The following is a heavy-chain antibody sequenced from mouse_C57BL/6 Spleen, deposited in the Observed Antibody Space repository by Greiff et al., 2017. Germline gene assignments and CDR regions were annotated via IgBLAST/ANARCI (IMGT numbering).Heavy chain of an antibody. CDR1: GYTFTSYG. Sequence: VQLVESGAELARPGASVKLSCKASGYTFTSYGISWVKQRPGQGLEWIGEIYPRSGNTYYNEKFKGQATLTADKSSSTAYMELRSLTSEDSAVYFCARIYGSSYAWDFDVWGTGTTVTVSS. V-gene: IGHV1-81*01. J-gene: IGHJ1*03. CDR3: ARIYGSSYAWDFDV. CDR2: IYPRSGNT. D-gene: IGHD1-1*01.